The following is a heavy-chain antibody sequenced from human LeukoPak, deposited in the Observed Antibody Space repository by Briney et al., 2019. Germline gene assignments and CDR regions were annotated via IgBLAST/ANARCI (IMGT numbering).Heavy chain of an antibody. CDR3: ARDRYRNVRGVTPFDY. J-gene: IGHJ4*02. CDR2: IKEDGSEK. V-gene: IGHV3-7*01. Sequence: PGGSLRLSCAAAGFTFSRYWMSWVRQATGKGLECVAKIKEDGSEKHYVDSVKGRFTISRDNAKKSLYLQMNSLRAEDTAVYYCARDRYRNVRGVTPFDYWGQGTLVTVSS. D-gene: IGHD3-10*01. CDR1: GFTFSRYW.